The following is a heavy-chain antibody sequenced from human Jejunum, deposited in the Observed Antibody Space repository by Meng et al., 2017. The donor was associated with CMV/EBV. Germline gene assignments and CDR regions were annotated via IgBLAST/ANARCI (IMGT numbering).Heavy chain of an antibody. Sequence: QVQLQESGPGRVKASGTLSLTCTVSGYSISSDIWWRWGRHHPGKGLVWIGEVYHRGDTNYDPSLKSRVDISVDKYKNQFYLSLFSVTAADTAVYYCGRDQGRELINHWGQGTLVTVSS. CDR1: GYSISSDIW. D-gene: IGHD1-7*01. CDR2: VYHRGDT. J-gene: IGHJ4*02. CDR3: GRDQGRELINH. V-gene: IGHV4-4*02.